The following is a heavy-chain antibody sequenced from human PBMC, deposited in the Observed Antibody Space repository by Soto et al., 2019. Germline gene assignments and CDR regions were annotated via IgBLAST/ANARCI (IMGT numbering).Heavy chain of an antibody. V-gene: IGHV1-2*02. D-gene: IGHD1-1*01. CDR2: INPNSGTT. CDR3: ARPHTTPLYRWFGP. CDR1: GYTFTAYY. Sequence: QVHLVQSGAEVKKPGASVKVSCKASGYTFTAYYLHWLRQAPGQGLEWMGWINPNSGTTKYEQKFQGRVTMTRDTSISTAYMELYSLRSKDTAVYYCARPHTTPLYRWFGPWGQGTLVTVSS. J-gene: IGHJ5*02.